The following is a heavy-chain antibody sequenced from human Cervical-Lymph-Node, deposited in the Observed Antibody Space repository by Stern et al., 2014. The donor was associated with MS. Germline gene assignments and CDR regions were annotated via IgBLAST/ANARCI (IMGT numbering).Heavy chain of an antibody. CDR1: GYSFTSFW. V-gene: IGHV5-51*01. CDR3: ARHCAKREQCAFDY. Sequence: VQLVQSGAEVKKPGESLKISCKGSGYSFTSFWIGWVRQMPGKGLEGMGIIYPGYSDTRYSPSFQGQVTISADKSVSTAYLQWSSLKASDTAMYYCARHCAKREQCAFDYWGQGTLVTVSS. D-gene: IGHD6-19*01. J-gene: IGHJ4*02. CDR2: IYPGYSDT.